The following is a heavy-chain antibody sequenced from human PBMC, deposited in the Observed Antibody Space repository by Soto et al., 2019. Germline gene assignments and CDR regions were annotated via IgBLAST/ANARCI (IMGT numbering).Heavy chain of an antibody. V-gene: IGHV3-23*01. J-gene: IGHJ5*02. D-gene: IGHD1-7*01. Sequence: LRLSCAASGFTFSSYAMSWVRQAPGKGLEWVSAISGSGGSTYYADSVKGRFTISRDNSKNTLYLQMNSLRAEDTAVYYCAKDRITGTTASDWFDPWGQGTLVTVSS. CDR2: ISGSGGST. CDR1: GFTFSSYA. CDR3: AKDRITGTTASDWFDP.